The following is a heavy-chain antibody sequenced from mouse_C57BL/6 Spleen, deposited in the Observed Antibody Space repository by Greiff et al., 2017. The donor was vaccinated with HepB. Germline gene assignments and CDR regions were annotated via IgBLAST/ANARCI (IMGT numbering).Heavy chain of an antibody. Sequence: EVKLVESGPGLVKPSQSLSLTCSVTGYSITSGYYWNWIRQFPGNKLEWMGYISYDGSNNYNPSLKNRISITRDTSKNQFFLKLNSVTTEDTATYYCASGLLDAMDYWGQGTSVTVSS. CDR1: GYSITSGYY. D-gene: IGHD1-1*01. J-gene: IGHJ4*01. V-gene: IGHV3-6*01. CDR2: ISYDGSN. CDR3: ASGLLDAMDY.